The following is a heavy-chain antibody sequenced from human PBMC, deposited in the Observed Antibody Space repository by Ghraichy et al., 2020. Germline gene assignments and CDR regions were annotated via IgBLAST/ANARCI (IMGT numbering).Heavy chain of an antibody. Sequence: GGSLRLSCAASGFTFSSYAMHWVRQAPGKGLEWVAVISYDGSNKYYADSVKGRFTISRDNSKNTLYLQMNSLRAEDPAVYYWASPISSSWYGVGNYWGQGTLVTVSS. V-gene: IGHV3-30-3*01. D-gene: IGHD6-13*01. CDR3: ASPISSSWYGVGNY. CDR1: GFTFSSYA. J-gene: IGHJ4*02. CDR2: ISYDGSNK.